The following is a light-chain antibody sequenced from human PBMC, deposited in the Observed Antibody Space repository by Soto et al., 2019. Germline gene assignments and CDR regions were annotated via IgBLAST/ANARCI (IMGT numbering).Light chain of an antibody. J-gene: IGLJ1*01. CDR1: SSDIGAYNH. CDR3: GSYTNLNTSPCL. V-gene: IGLV2-8*01. CDR2: EVS. Sequence: QSALTQPPSASGAPGQSVTISCTGTSSDIGAYNHVSWYQQHPGKAPRFIIYEVSQRPSGVPDRFSGSKSGNTASLTISGLQAEDEAEYCCGSYTNLNTSPCLFGTGTKVTVL.